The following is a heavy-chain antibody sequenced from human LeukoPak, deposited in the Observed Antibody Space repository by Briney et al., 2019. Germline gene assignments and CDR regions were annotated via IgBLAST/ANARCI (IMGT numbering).Heavy chain of an antibody. V-gene: IGHV3-30-3*01. CDR3: ATRDFDF. CDR2: ISYDGSNK. Sequence: GRSLRLSCAASGFTFSSYAMHWVRQAPGKGLEWVAVISYDGSNKYYADSVKGRFTVFRDNSKNTVFLQMNNLRHEDTALYYCATRDFDFWGQGTLVTVSS. CDR1: GFTFSSYA. J-gene: IGHJ4*02.